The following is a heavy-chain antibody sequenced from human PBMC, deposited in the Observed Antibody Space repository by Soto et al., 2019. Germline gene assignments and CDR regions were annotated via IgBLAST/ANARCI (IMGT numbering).Heavy chain of an antibody. Sequence: VSVKVSCKASGYTFTSYGIIWVRQAPGQGLEWKGWIRAYNGNTNYAQKPQGRVTMTTDTSTSTAYMELRSLRSDDTAVYYCARDTYGDYEAFNYYYYYMDVWGKGTTVTVSS. D-gene: IGHD4-17*01. CDR1: GYTFTSYG. V-gene: IGHV1-18*01. CDR2: IRAYNGNT. CDR3: ARDTYGDYEAFNYYYYYMDV. J-gene: IGHJ6*03.